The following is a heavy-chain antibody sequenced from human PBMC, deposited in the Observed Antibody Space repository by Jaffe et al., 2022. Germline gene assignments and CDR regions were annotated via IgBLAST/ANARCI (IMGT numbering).Heavy chain of an antibody. CDR3: ARGVVERYYYYYMDV. V-gene: IGHV4-34*01. CDR2: INHSGST. J-gene: IGHJ6*03. D-gene: IGHD2-2*01. Sequence: QVQLQQWGAGLLKPSETLSLTCAVYGGSFSGYYWSWIRQPPGKGLEWIGEINHSGSTNYNPSLKSRVTISVDTSKNQFSLKLSSVTAADTAVYYCARGVVERYYYYYMDVWGKGTTVTVSS. CDR1: GGSFSGYY.